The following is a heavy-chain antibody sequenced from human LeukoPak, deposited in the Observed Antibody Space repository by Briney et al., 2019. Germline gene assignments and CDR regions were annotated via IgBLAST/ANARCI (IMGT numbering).Heavy chain of an antibody. J-gene: IGHJ6*02. CDR1: GYSFTSYW. Sequence: GESLKISCKGAGYSFTSYWSGWVREMPGKGLEGMGIIYPGDSDTRYSPSFQGQVTISADKSISTAYLQGSSLKASDTAMYYCARGMTTVTAYYYGMDVWGQGTTVTVSS. D-gene: IGHD4-17*01. CDR3: ARGMTTVTAYYYGMDV. CDR2: IYPGDSDT. V-gene: IGHV5-51*01.